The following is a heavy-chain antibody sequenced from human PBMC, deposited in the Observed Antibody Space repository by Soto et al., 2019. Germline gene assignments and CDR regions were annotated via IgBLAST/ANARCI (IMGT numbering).Heavy chain of an antibody. CDR2: INHSGST. CDR3: ARNRVTTFDY. CDR1: GGSFSGYY. D-gene: IGHD4-17*01. Sequence: PSETLSLTCAVYGGSFSGYYWSWIRQPPGKGLEWIGEINHSGSTNYNPSLESRVTISVDTSKNQFSLKLSSVTAADTAVYYCARNRVTTFDYWGQGTLVTVSS. J-gene: IGHJ4*02. V-gene: IGHV4-34*01.